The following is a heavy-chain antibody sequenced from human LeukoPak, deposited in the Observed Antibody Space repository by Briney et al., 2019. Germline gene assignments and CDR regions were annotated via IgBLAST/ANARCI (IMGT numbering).Heavy chain of an antibody. CDR3: ARTRTSGYSLFDY. Sequence: GGSLRLSCAASGFTFSSYGMHWVRQAPGKGLEWVAFIRYDGSNKYYADSVKGRFTISRDNSKNTLYLQMNSLRAEDTAVYYCARTRTSGYSLFDYWGQGTLVTVSS. V-gene: IGHV3-30*02. CDR2: IRYDGSNK. D-gene: IGHD3-3*01. CDR1: GFTFSSYG. J-gene: IGHJ4*02.